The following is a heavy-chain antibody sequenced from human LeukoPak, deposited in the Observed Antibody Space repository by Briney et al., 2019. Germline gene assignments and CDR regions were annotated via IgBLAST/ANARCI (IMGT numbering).Heavy chain of an antibody. D-gene: IGHD2-2*01. CDR1: GFTFSSYW. CDR3: ARGFDLIPAVVPDF. CDR2: IKTDGGST. Sequence: GGSLRLSCVASGFTFSSYWMHWVRQAPGKGLVWVSRIKTDGGSTTYADSVKGRFTTYRDNAKNTLYLQMNSLRAEDTAVYFCARGFDLIPAVVPDFWGQGTLVTVSS. J-gene: IGHJ4*02. V-gene: IGHV3-74*01.